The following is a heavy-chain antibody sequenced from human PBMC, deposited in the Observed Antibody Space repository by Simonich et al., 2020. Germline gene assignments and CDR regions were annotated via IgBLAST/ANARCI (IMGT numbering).Heavy chain of an antibody. CDR2: VKPNRRGT. CDR1: GYTFTGYY. V-gene: IGHV1-2*02. D-gene: IGHD6-6*01. Sequence: QVQLVQSGAEVKKPGASVKVSCKAYGYTFTGYYMHWVRQAPGQGLEWMGWVKPNRRGTNYAQKFQGTCTRTRDTSSSTAYMELSRLRSDDTAVYYCARDRAARYYYYYYMDVWGKGTTVTVSS. J-gene: IGHJ6*03. CDR3: ARDRAARYYYYYYMDV.